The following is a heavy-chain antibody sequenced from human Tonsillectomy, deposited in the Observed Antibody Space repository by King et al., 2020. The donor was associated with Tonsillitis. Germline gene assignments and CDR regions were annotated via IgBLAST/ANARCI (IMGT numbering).Heavy chain of an antibody. CDR1: GYTFSTYG. CDR3: ARDGGGLGVRGRFDS. V-gene: IGHV1-18*01. CDR2: ISAYNGHT. D-gene: IGHD3-16*01. J-gene: IGHJ5*01. Sequence: QLVQSGADVKKPGASLKVSCKASGYTFSTYGITWLRQAPGQGLEWMGWISAYNGHTNYAQKFQDRVTMTRDTSTSTAYMELKSLTSDDTALYYCARDGGGLGVRGRFDSWGQGTLVSVSS.